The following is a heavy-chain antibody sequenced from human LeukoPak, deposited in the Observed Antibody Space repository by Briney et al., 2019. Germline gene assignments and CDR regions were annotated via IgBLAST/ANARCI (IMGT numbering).Heavy chain of an antibody. Sequence: GRSLRLSCAASGFTFDDYAMHWVRQAPGKGLEWVSGISWNSGSIGYADSVKGRFTIPRDNAKNSLYLQMNSLRAEDTALYYCAKGPDYYDSSWFDPWGQGTLVTVSS. CDR3: AKGPDYYDSSWFDP. D-gene: IGHD3-22*01. V-gene: IGHV3-9*01. CDR1: GFTFDDYA. J-gene: IGHJ5*02. CDR2: ISWNSGSI.